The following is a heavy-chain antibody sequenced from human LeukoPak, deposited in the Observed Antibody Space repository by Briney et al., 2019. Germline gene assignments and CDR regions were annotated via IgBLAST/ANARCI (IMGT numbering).Heavy chain of an antibody. Sequence: GASVKVSCKASGYTFTGYYMHWVRQAPGQGLEWMGWINPNSGGTNYAQKFQGRVTMTRDTSISTAYMELSRLRSDDTAVYYCAREVGYYDSSDSDYWGQGTLVTVSS. D-gene: IGHD3-22*01. J-gene: IGHJ4*02. V-gene: IGHV1-2*02. CDR3: AREVGYYDSSDSDY. CDR2: INPNSGGT. CDR1: GYTFTGYY.